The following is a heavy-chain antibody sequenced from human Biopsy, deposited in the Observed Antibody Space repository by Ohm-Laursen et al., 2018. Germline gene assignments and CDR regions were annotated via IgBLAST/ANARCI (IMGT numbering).Heavy chain of an antibody. Sequence: GTLSLTCTVSGGSISSETNYWGWIRQTPGKGLGWIGSIFYGGITYYNPSLKSRVTISVDTSKNQFSLNLSSVTGADTAVYYCARHPTGFWFDPWGQGTLVTVSS. V-gene: IGHV4-39*01. CDR2: IFYGGIT. CDR3: ARHPTGFWFDP. J-gene: IGHJ5*02. CDR1: GGSISSETNY.